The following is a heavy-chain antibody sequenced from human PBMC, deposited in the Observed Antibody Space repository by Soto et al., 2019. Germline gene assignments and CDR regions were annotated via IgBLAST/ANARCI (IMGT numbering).Heavy chain of an antibody. D-gene: IGHD3-3*01. J-gene: IGHJ4*02. CDR2: MSYSENT. Sequence: SETLSLTCTVSGGSVSSYYWSWIRQPPGKGLEWIGYMSYSENTNYNPSLQSRVTISIDPSKSQFSLKLNSVTAADTAVYYCARHYDFWSGLDYWGQGILVTVSS. CDR3: ARHYDFWSGLDY. CDR1: GGSVSSYY. V-gene: IGHV4-59*08.